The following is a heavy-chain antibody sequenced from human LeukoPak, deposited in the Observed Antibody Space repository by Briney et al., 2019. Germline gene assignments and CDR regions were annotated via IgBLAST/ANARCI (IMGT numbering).Heavy chain of an antibody. J-gene: IGHJ4*02. Sequence: GGSLRLSCAASGFTFSSYAMSWVRQAPGKGLEWVSSISGSGGSTYYADSVKGRFTISRDNSKNTLYLQVNSLRAEDTAVYYCAKEKALVVITYFDYWGQGTLVTVSS. CDR1: GFTFSSYA. V-gene: IGHV3-23*01. CDR2: ISGSGGST. D-gene: IGHD3-22*01. CDR3: AKEKALVVITYFDY.